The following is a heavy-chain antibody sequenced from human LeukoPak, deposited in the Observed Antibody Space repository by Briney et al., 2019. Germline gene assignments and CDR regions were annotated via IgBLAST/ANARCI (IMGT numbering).Heavy chain of an antibody. J-gene: IGHJ3*02. V-gene: IGHV3-21*01. CDR3: ARENDFWSGYYLDAFDI. D-gene: IGHD3-3*01. Sequence: PGGSLRLSCAASGFTFSSYSMNWVRQAPGKGLEWVSPISSSSSSYIYYADSVKGRFTISRDNAKNSLYLQMNSLRAEDTAVYYCARENDFWSGYYLDAFDIWGQGTMVTVSS. CDR2: ISSSSSSYI. CDR1: GFTFSSYS.